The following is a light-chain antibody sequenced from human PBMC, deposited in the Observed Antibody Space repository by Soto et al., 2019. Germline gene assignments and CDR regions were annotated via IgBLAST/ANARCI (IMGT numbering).Light chain of an antibody. V-gene: IGKV3D-20*02. J-gene: IGKJ1*01. CDR2: DAS. CDR3: QQRSTSPNT. CDR1: QSVSSSY. Sequence: EIVLTQAPATLSLSPGDRASLSCKASQSVSSSYLAWYQQRPGQAPRLLMYDASKRATGVPDRFSGSGSGTDFTLTISRLEPEDFAMYYCQQRSTSPNTFGQGIKVDIK.